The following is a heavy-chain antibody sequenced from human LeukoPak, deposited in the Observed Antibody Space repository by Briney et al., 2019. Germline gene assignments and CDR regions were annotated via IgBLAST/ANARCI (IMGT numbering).Heavy chain of an antibody. CDR1: GFTFDDYA. Sequence: GGSLRLSCAASGFTFDDYAMHWVRQVPGKGLEWVSGISWNSGSIGYADFVKGRFTISRDNAKNSLYLQMSSLRVEDTAVYYCASWAGNTQSDSWSGPFDYWGQGTLVTVSS. J-gene: IGHJ4*02. CDR2: ISWNSGSI. CDR3: ASWAGNTQSDSWSGPFDY. V-gene: IGHV3-9*01. D-gene: IGHD3-3*01.